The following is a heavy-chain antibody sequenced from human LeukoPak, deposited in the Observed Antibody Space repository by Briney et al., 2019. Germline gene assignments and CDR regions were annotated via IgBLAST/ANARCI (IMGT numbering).Heavy chain of an antibody. CDR3: ASYLGDDSSGYYYVAPDY. CDR1: GYSFTSYW. D-gene: IGHD3-22*01. CDR2: IYPGDSDT. Sequence: GESLKISCKGSGYSFTSYWIGWVRQMPGKGLEWMGIIYPGDSDTRYSPSFQGQVTISADKSISTAYLQWNSLKASDTAMYYCASYLGDDSSGYYYVAPDYWGQGTLVTVSS. V-gene: IGHV5-51*01. J-gene: IGHJ4*02.